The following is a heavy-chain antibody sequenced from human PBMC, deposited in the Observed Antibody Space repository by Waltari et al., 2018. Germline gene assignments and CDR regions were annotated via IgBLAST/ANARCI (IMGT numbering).Heavy chain of an antibody. CDR1: GYSFIHSD. CDR3: ARGSVGLHGGNSGFGY. CDR2: MDPNTDNL. Sequence: QVHLVQSEAEVRKPGASVKVSCKASGYSFIHSDINGVRQAPGQGLEWLGWMDPNTDNLGYAQKFQGRLIMATNTSVSTAYMELSSLRYEDTAVYFCARGSVGLHGGNSGFGYWGQGTLVTVSS. D-gene: IGHD2-21*02. V-gene: IGHV1-8*02. J-gene: IGHJ4*02.